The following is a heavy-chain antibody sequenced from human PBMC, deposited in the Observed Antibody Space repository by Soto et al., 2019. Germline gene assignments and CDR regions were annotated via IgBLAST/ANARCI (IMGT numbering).Heavy chain of an antibody. CDR2: ISLYSDGT. CDR1: GYTFSNYG. D-gene: IGHD2-2*01. J-gene: IGHJ5*02. CDR3: ARVVPGAEAWFGP. Sequence: SVKVYCKTSGYTFSNYGITWVRQAPGQPLEWLGWISLYSDGTNYAQKFQGRVSMTTDTSTTTAYMELRSLRSDDTAVYYCARVVPGAEAWFGPWGQRTLVTVS. V-gene: IGHV1-18*01.